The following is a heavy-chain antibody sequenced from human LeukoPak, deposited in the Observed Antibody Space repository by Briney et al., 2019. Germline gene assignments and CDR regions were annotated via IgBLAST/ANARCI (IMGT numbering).Heavy chain of an antibody. CDR2: ISSSGSTI. Sequence: PGGSLRLSCAASGFTFSDYYMSWIRQAPGKGLEWVSYISSSGSTIYYADSVKGRFTISRDNSKNTLYLQMNSLRAEDTAVYYCARDYYDSSAFDIWGQGTMVTVSS. D-gene: IGHD3-22*01. CDR3: ARDYYDSSAFDI. V-gene: IGHV3-11*04. J-gene: IGHJ3*02. CDR1: GFTFSDYY.